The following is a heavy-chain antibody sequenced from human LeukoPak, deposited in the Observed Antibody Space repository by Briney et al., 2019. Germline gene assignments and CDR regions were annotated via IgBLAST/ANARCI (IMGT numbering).Heavy chain of an antibody. V-gene: IGHV4-4*09. CDR3: ASLVNWFDP. CDR1: GGSISSYY. Sequence: SETLSLTCTVSGGSISSYYWSWIRQPPGKGLEWIGYIYTSGSTNYNPSLKSRITISVDTSKNQFSLKLSSVTAADTAVYYGASLVNWFDPWGQGTLVTVSA. CDR2: IYTSGST. D-gene: IGHD2-2*01. J-gene: IGHJ5*02.